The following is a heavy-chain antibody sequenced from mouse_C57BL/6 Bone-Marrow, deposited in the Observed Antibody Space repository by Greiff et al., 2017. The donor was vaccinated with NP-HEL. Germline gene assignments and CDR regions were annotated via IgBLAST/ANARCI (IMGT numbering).Heavy chain of an antibody. CDR2: IYPSDSET. Sequence: QVQLQQPGAELVRPGSSVKLSCKASGYTFTSYWMDWVKQRPGQGLEWIGNIYPSDSETHYNQKFKDKATLTVDTSSSTAYMQLSSLTSEDSAVYYCARNGWLLPYYAMDYWGQGTSVTVSS. CDR1: GYTFTSYW. D-gene: IGHD2-3*01. V-gene: IGHV1-61*01. CDR3: ARNGWLLPYYAMDY. J-gene: IGHJ4*01.